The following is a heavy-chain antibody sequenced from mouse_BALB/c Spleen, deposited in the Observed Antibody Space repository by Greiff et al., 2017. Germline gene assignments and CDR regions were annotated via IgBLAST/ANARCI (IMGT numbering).Heavy chain of an antibody. Sequence: VQLQQSGAELVRSGASVKLSCTASGFNINDYYMHWVKQRPEQGLEWIGWIDPENGDTEYAPKFQGKATMTADTSSNTAYLQLSSLTSEDTAVYYCNACYGNYYYAMDYWGQGTSVTVSS. J-gene: IGHJ4*01. CDR2: IDPENGDT. V-gene: IGHV14-4*02. D-gene: IGHD2-1*01. CDR1: GFNINDYY. CDR3: NACYGNYYYAMDY.